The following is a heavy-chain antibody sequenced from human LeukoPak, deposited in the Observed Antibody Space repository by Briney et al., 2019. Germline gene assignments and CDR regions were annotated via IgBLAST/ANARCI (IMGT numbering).Heavy chain of an antibody. CDR3: AKGRPFYYYYMDV. Sequence: SETLSLTCTVSGGSITSDYWIWIRQSPGRGLEWIGYIYYTGNTNYNPSLKSRVTFSVDTSKSQFSLKLRSVTAADTAVYYCAKGRPFYYYYMDVWGKGTTVTVSS. CDR2: IYYTGNT. V-gene: IGHV4-59*03. J-gene: IGHJ6*03. CDR1: GGSITSDY.